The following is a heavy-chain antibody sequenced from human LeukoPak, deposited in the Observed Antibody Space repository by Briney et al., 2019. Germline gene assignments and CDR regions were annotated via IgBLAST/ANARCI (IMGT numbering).Heavy chain of an antibody. V-gene: IGHV3-23*01. CDR3: VKTSNDILTGWYSFDH. J-gene: IGHJ4*02. D-gene: IGHD3-9*01. Sequence: GSLRLSCAVSGLPFSSHAMSWVRQTPERGLVWVSATSGSGRTTYYAESVEGRFTISRDNSKNMLYLQMNSLRAEDTALYYCVKTSNDILTGWYSFDHWGQGTQVTVSS. CDR1: GLPFSSHA. CDR2: TSGSGRTT.